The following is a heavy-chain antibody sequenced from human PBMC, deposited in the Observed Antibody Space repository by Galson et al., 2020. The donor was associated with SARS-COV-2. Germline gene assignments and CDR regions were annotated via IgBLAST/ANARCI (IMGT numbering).Heavy chain of an antibody. CDR3: ARDLREDAGRSYYYGMDV. V-gene: IGHV3-33*01. J-gene: IGHJ6*02. CDR2: IWYDGSNK. Sequence: PGGSLRLSCAASGFTFSSYGMHWVRQAPGKGLEWVAVIWYDGSNKYYADSVKGRFTISRDNSKNTLYLQMNSLRAEDTAVYYCARDLREDAGRSYYYGMDVWGQGTTVTVSS. CDR1: GFTFSSYG. D-gene: IGHD1-26*01.